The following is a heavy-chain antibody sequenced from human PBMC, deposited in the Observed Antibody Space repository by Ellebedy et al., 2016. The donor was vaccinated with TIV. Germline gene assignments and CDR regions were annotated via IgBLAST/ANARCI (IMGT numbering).Heavy chain of an antibody. CDR3: ATRAGAPAD. J-gene: IGHJ4*02. CDR2: IKEDGSVK. D-gene: IGHD3-10*01. CDR1: GFTFSSYW. Sequence: GESLKISCAASGFTFSSYWMTWVRQAPGKGLEWVANIKEDGSVKNYVDSVKGRFTISRDNAKNSLYLQMNSLRAEDTAVYYCATRAGAPADWGQGTLVTVSS. V-gene: IGHV3-7*03.